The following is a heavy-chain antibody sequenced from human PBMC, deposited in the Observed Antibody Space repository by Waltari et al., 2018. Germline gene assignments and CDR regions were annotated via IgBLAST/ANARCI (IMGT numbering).Heavy chain of an antibody. CDR3: ATYIGASVGTAAFDV. CDR1: GGSITSNRHY. Sequence: QLQLQESGPGLVKPSETLSLTCSVSGGSITSNRHYWGWIRQPPGQGLEWIGTISYNGATYSSLSSKRRVTISRDTSKNQLSLKLGSVTAADTGVYYCATYIGASVGTAAFDVWGKGTMVTVSS. D-gene: IGHD5-12*01. J-gene: IGHJ3*01. V-gene: IGHV4-39*01. CDR2: ISYNGAT.